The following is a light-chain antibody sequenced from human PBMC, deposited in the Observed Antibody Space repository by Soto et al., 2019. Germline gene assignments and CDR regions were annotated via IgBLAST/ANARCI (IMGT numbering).Light chain of an antibody. CDR3: QQSYATPLT. CDR2: AAS. J-gene: IGKJ4*01. CDR1: QSISTY. V-gene: IGKV1-39*01. Sequence: DIQMTQSPYSLSASLGDTVTITCRASQSISTYLNWYQKKAGEAPELLIYAASSLQSGVPLRFTGSGSGTDFTLTILSLQPEDFATYYCQQSYATPLTFGGGTKVETK.